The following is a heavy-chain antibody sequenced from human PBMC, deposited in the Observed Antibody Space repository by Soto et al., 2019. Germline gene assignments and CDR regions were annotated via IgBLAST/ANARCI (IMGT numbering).Heavy chain of an antibody. Sequence: PSQTLSLTCAISGDSVSSNSAAWNWIRLSPSRGLEWLARTYYRSRWYNDYAVSVRSRITVNADTSKNQFSLQLTSVTPEDTAIYYCAGTTSHQWLXIDVWGRGTTVTVSS. V-gene: IGHV6-1*01. J-gene: IGHJ6*03. CDR2: TYYRSRWYN. CDR3: AGTTSHQWLXIDV. D-gene: IGHD6-19*01. CDR1: GDSVSSNSAA.